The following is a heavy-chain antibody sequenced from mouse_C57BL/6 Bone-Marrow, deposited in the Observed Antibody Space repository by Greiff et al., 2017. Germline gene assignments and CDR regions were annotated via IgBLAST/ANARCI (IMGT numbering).Heavy chain of an antibody. J-gene: IGHJ2*01. V-gene: IGHV1-64*01. CDR2: IHPNSGST. D-gene: IGHD3-2*02. Sequence: QVPLQQPGAELVKPGASVKLSCKASGYTFTSYLMHWVKQRPGQGLEWIGMIHPNSGSTNYNEKFKSKATLTVDKSSSTAYMQLSSLTSEDSAVYYCADSSGYVGDYFDYWGQGTTLTVSS. CDR1: GYTFTSYL. CDR3: ADSSGYVGDYFDY.